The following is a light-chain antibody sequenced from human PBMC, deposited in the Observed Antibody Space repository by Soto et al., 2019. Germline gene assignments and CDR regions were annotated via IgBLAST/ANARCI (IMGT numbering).Light chain of an antibody. V-gene: IGKV3-11*01. Sequence: EIVLTQSPATLSLSPGERATLSCRASQSVSSYLAWYQQKPGQAPRLLIYDASNRATGIPPRFSGSGSGTDFTLTISSLEPEDFAIYYCQQRTGWPLTFGGGTKVEI. CDR2: DAS. CDR3: QQRTGWPLT. CDR1: QSVSSY. J-gene: IGKJ4*01.